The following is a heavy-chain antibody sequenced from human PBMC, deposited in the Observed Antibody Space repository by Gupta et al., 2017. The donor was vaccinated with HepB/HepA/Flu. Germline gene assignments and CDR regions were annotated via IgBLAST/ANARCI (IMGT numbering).Heavy chain of an antibody. CDR1: GGTFSSSA. V-gene: IGHV1-69*06. J-gene: IGHJ3*02. CDR2: IIPIFGTA. Sequence: QVQLVQSGAEVTKPGSSVKVSCKASGGTFSSSAISWVLQAPGQGLEWMGGIIPIFGTANYAQKFQGRVTITADKSTSTAYMELSSLRSEDTAVYYCARAGSSSWYHDAFDIWGQGTMVTVSS. CDR3: ARAGSSSWYHDAFDI. D-gene: IGHD6-13*01.